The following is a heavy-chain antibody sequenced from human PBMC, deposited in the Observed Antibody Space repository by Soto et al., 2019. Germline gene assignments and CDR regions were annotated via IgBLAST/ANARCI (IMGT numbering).Heavy chain of an antibody. D-gene: IGHD3-22*01. CDR1: GGSISSSSYY. CDR3: ARQAPYYDSSGPDFDY. CDR2: IYYSGST. V-gene: IGHV4-39*01. Sequence: SETLSLTCTVSGGSISSSSYYWGWIRQPPGKGLEWIGSIYYSGSTYYNPSLKSRVTISVDTSKNQFSLKLSSVTAADTAVYYCARQAPYYDSSGPDFDYWGQGTLVTVSS. J-gene: IGHJ4*02.